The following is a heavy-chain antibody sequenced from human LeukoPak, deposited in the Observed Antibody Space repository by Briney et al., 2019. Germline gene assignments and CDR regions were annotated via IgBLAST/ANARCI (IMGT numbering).Heavy chain of an antibody. Sequence: PGRSLRLSCAASGFTFSSYEMNWVRQAPGKGLEWVSSIHSSSGSIYYADSLKGRFTISRDNAKNSLYLQMNSLRAEDTAVYYCARDLAWDAFDIWGQGTMVTVSS. V-gene: IGHV3-21*01. J-gene: IGHJ3*02. CDR1: GFTFSSYE. CDR2: IHSSSGSI. CDR3: ARDLAWDAFDI.